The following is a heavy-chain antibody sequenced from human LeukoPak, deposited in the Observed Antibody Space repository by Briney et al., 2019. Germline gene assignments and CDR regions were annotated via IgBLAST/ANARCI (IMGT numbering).Heavy chain of an antibody. Sequence: GGSLRLSCAASGFTVSSNYMSWVRQAPGKGLEWVSVIYSGGSTYYADSVKGRFTISRENSKNTLYLQMNSLRAEDTAVYYCARGPTLARALNYWGQGTLVTVSS. V-gene: IGHV3-66*02. CDR2: IYSGGST. CDR1: GFTVSSNY. CDR3: ARGPTLARALNY. D-gene: IGHD1-26*01. J-gene: IGHJ4*02.